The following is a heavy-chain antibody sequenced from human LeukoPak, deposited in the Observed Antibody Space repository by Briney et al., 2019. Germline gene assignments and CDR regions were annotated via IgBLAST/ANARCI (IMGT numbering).Heavy chain of an antibody. V-gene: IGHV3-48*03. CDR3: ARGPSIAARYDAFDI. CDR1: EFTFTSYE. D-gene: IGHD6-6*01. Sequence: GGSLRLSCAASEFTFTSYELNWVRQAPGKGLEWVSYISSSGNTISYADSVKGRFTISKDNAKNSLYLQVISLRAEDTAVYYCARGPSIAARYDAFDIWGQGTMVTVSS. J-gene: IGHJ3*02. CDR2: ISSSGNTI.